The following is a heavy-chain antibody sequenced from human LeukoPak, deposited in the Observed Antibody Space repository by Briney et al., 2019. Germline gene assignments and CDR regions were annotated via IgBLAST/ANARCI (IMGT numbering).Heavy chain of an antibody. CDR2: ISGSSSYI. CDR1: GFTFSRYS. V-gene: IGHV3-21*01. D-gene: IGHD1-26*01. CDR3: ARDKLVGDSYFEY. J-gene: IGHJ4*02. Sequence: GGSLRLSCAASGFTFSRYSMNWVRQAPGKGLEWVSSISGSSSYIYYADSVKGRSTVSRDNAKNSLFLQMNSLRAEDTAVYYCARDKLVGDSYFEYWGQGTLVTVSS.